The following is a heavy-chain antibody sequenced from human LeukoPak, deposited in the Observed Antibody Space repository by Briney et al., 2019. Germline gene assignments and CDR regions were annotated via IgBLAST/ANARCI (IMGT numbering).Heavy chain of an antibody. V-gene: IGHV1-2*02. D-gene: IGHD2-15*01. CDR2: INPNSGGT. CDR1: GYTFTGYY. Sequence: VSVTVSFKASGYTFTGYYMHWVRQAPGQGLAWMGWINPNSGGTNYAQKFQGRVTMTRDTSISTAYMELSRLRSDDTAVYYCARESSAELLRNWYFDLWGRGTLVTVSS. CDR3: ARESSAELLRNWYFDL. J-gene: IGHJ2*01.